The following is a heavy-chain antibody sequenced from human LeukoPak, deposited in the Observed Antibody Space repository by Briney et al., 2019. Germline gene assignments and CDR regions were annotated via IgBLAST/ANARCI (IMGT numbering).Heavy chain of an antibody. D-gene: IGHD6-19*01. Sequence: SQTLSLTCAISGDSVSSNSAAWNWIRQSPSRGLEWLGRTYYRSKWYNDYAVSVKSRITINPDTSKNQFSLQLNSVTPEDTAVYYCARELSSGWSPYYYYGMDVWSQGTTVTVSS. V-gene: IGHV6-1*01. CDR2: TYYRSKWYN. CDR1: GDSVSSNSAA. J-gene: IGHJ6*02. CDR3: ARELSSGWSPYYYYGMDV.